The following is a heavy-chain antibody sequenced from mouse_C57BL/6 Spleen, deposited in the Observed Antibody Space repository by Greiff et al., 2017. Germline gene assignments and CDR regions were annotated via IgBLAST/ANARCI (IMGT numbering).Heavy chain of an antibody. J-gene: IGHJ3*01. CDR2: IDPENGDT. CDR3: TTGYYGSSPWFAD. Sequence: VQLKESGAELVRPGASVKLSCTASGFNIKDDYMHWVKQRPEQGLEWIGWIDPENGDTEYASKFQGKATITADTSSNTAYLQLSSLTSEDTAVYYCTTGYYGSSPWFADWGKGSLVTVSA. D-gene: IGHD1-1*01. CDR1: GFNIKDDY. V-gene: IGHV14-4*01.